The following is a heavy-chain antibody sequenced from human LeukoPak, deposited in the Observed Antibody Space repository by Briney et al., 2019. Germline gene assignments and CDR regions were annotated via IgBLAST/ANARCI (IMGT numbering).Heavy chain of an antibody. V-gene: IGHV3-15*07. CDR2: IKPKTDGGTT. CDR1: GFTFSNAY. CDR3: TPPLPSPPK. J-gene: IGHJ1*01. Sequence: PGGSLRLSCAASGFTFSNAYMNWVRQAPGKGLEWVGRIKPKTDGGTTEYAAPVKDRFSISRDDSKSMMYLQMNSLKTEDTPLYSCTPPLPSPPKGAQGTLVPV.